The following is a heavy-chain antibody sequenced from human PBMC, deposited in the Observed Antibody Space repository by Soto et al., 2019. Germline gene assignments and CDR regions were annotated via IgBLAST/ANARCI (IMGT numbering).Heavy chain of an antibody. J-gene: IGHJ5*02. CDR2: VYHTGTT. D-gene: IGHD3-16*01. CDR1: GYSISSGYF. CDR3: ARVPKGGFDP. Sequence: SETLSLTCAVSGYSISSGYFWAWIRQPPGKGLEWIGNVYHTGTTYYNPSLKSRVTISVDTSKNQFSLNLNFVAAADTALYYCARVPKGGFDPWGQGTLVTVSS. V-gene: IGHV4-38-2*01.